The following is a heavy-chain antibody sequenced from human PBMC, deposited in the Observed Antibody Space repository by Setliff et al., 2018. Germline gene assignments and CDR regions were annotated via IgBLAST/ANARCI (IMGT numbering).Heavy chain of an antibody. D-gene: IGHD2-8*01. CDR3: SRLVRYCTTTACQRASGAEF. J-gene: IGHJ4*02. V-gene: IGHV1-18*01. Sequence: EASVKVSCKASGYTFTSSGITWVRQAPGQGLEWMGWISAYTGNTNYAQKLQGRVTMTTDTSTSTAYMELRSLTSDDTAVYYCSRLVRYCTTTACQRASGAEFWGQGTLVTVSS. CDR1: GYTFTSSG. CDR2: ISAYTGNT.